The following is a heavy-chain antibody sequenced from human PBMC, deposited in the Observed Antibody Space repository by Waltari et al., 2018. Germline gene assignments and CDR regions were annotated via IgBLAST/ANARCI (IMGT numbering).Heavy chain of an antibody. CDR3: ARGIVVVPAASPGMDV. V-gene: IGHV4-59*01. D-gene: IGHD2-2*01. CDR2: IYYSGST. J-gene: IGHJ6*02. Sequence: QVQLQESGPGLVKPSETLSLTCTVSGGSISSYYWSWIRQPPGKGLEWIGYIYYSGSTNYNPSLKSRVTISVDTSKNQFSLKLSSVTAADTAVYYWARGIVVVPAASPGMDVWGQGTTVTVSS. CDR1: GGSISSYY.